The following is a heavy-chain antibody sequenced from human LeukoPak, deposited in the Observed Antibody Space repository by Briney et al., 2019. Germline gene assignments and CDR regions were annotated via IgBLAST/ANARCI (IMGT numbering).Heavy chain of an antibody. CDR1: GGSISSYY. CDR2: IYYSGST. D-gene: IGHD2-2*01. J-gene: IGHJ3*02. V-gene: IGHV4-59*08. CDR3: ASISRFIPAASLAFDI. Sequence: SETLSLTCTVSGGSISSYYWSWVRQPPGKGLEWIGYIYYSGSTNYNPSLKSRVTISVDTSKNQFSLKLSSVTAADTAVYYCASISRFIPAASLAFDIWGQGTMVTVSS.